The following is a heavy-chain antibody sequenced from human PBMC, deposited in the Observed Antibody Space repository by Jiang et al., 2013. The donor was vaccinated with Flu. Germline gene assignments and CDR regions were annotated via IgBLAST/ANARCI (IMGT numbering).Heavy chain of an antibody. Sequence: TLSLTCTVSGGSISSSSYYWGWIRQPPGKGLEWIGSIYYSGSTYYNPSLKSRVTISVDTSKNQFSLKLSSVTAADTAVYYCATLFTTYYYDSSGYYQPDFDYWGQGTLVTVSS. V-gene: IGHV4-39*01. D-gene: IGHD3-22*01. CDR3: ATLFTTYYYDSSGYYQPDFDY. CDR1: GGSISSSSYY. CDR2: IYYSGST. J-gene: IGHJ4*02.